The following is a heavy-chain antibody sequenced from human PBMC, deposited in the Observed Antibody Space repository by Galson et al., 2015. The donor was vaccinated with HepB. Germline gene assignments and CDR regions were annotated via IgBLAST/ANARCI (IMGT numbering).Heavy chain of an antibody. CDR2: ISWNSGSI. D-gene: IGHD6-13*01. CDR3: AKDMGAADTEGGYYYYGMDV. J-gene: IGHJ6*02. CDR1: GFTFDDYA. Sequence: SLRLSCAASGFTFDDYAMHWVRQAPGKGLEWVSGISWNSGSIGYADSVKGRFTISRDNAKNSLYLQMNSLRAEDTALYYCAKDMGAADTEGGYYYYGMDVWGQGTTVTVSS. V-gene: IGHV3-9*01.